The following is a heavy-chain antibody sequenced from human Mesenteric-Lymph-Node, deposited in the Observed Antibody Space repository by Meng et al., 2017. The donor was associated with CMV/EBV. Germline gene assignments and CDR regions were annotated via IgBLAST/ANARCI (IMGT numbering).Heavy chain of an antibody. CDR1: GFSFSTHV. Sequence: GGSLRLSCAASGFSFSTHVIHWVRQAPGKGLEWVAVVSNDGRNKYYADSVKGRFTISRDNAKNSLYLQMNSLRAEDTAVYYCARASGVPAAIYYYGMDVWGQGTTVTVSS. D-gene: IGHD2-2*01. V-gene: IGHV3-30*03. CDR2: VSNDGRNK. CDR3: ARASGVPAAIYYYGMDV. J-gene: IGHJ6*02.